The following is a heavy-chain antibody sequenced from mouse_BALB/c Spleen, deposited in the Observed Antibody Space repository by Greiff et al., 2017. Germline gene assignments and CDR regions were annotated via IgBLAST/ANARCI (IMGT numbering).Heavy chain of an antibody. Sequence: EVKVEESGGGLVQPGGSLKLSCAASGFTFSSYTMSWVRQTPEKRLEWVAYISNGGGSTYYPDTVKGRFTISRDNAKNTLYLQMSSLKSEDTAMYYCARHTGGYYVDYWGQGTTLTVSA. CDR1: GFTFSSYT. CDR3: ARHTGGYYVDY. CDR2: ISNGGGST. D-gene: IGHD1-1*01. V-gene: IGHV5-12-2*01. J-gene: IGHJ2*01.